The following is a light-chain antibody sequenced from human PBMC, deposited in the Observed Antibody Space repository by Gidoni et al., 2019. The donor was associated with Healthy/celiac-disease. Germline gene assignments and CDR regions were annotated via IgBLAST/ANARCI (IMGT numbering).Light chain of an antibody. J-gene: IGKJ1*01. Sequence: EIVITQSPATLSVSPGARATLSCRASQSVSSNLAWYQQKPGQAPRLLIYGASTRATGIPARLSGSGSGTEFTLTISSLQSADFAVDYCQQYDNWPPWTFGQGTKVEIK. CDR3: QQYDNWPPWT. CDR2: GAS. CDR1: QSVSSN. V-gene: IGKV3-15*01.